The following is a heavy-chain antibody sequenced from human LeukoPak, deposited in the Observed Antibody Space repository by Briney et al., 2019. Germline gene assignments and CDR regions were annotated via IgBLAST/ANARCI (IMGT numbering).Heavy chain of an antibody. CDR3: ARNLGGYDFWSADY. Sequence: SVKVSCKASGGTFSSYAISWVRQAPGQGVEWMGGIIPIFGTANYAQKFQGRVTITTDESTSTAYMELSSLRSEDTAVYYCARNLGGYDFWSADYWGQGTLVTVSS. V-gene: IGHV1-69*05. CDR2: IIPIFGTA. J-gene: IGHJ4*02. D-gene: IGHD3-3*01. CDR1: GGTFSSYA.